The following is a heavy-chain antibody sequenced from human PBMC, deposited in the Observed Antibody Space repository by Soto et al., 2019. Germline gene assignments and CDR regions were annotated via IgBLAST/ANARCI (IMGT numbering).Heavy chain of an antibody. Sequence: LQLLESGGGLVQPGGSMRVSCAASGFAFNKFGMHWVRQAPGKGLEWVAFISYDGSYQYYADSVQGRLTITRDNSMNTLNMQLNSLRREDTAVYYCAKGGEVGGVLGDHWGQGTLVTVSS. CDR1: GFAFNKFG. D-gene: IGHD1-26*01. V-gene: IGHV3-30*18. J-gene: IGHJ4*02. CDR3: AKGGEVGGVLGDH. CDR2: ISYDGSYQ.